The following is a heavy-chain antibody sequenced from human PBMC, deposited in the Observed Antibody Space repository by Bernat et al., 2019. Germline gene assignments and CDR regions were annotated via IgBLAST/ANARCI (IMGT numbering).Heavy chain of an antibody. CDR2: IRSKAYGGTT. J-gene: IGHJ5*02. Sequence: EVQLVESGGGLVQPGRSLRLSCTASGFTFGDYAMSWFRQAPGKGLEWVGFIRSKAYGGTTEYAASVKGRFTISRDDSKRIAYLQMNSLKAEDTAVYYCAGDSVYCSSTSCYPYNWFDPWGQGTLVTVSS. CDR1: GFTFGDYA. CDR3: AGDSVYCSSTSCYPYNWFDP. V-gene: IGHV3-49*03. D-gene: IGHD2-2*01.